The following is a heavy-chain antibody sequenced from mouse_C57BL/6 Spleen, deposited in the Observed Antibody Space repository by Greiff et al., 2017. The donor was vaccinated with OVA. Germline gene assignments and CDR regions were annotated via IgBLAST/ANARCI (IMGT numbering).Heavy chain of an antibody. CDR3: ARSSLDY. CDR1: GYTFTDYY. V-gene: IGHV1-76*01. D-gene: IGHD1-1*01. CDR2: IYPGSGNT. Sequence: VKLVESGAELVRPGASVKLSCTASGYTFTDYYINWVKQRPGQGLEWIARIYPGSGNTYYNEKFKGKATLTAEKSSSTAYMQLSSLTSEDSAVYFCARSSLDYWGQGTTLTVSS. J-gene: IGHJ2*01.